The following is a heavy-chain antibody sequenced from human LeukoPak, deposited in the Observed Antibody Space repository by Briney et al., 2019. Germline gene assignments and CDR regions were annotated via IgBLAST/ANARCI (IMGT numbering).Heavy chain of an antibody. V-gene: IGHV1-2*02. CDR2: IDPNSGGT. J-gene: IGHJ4*02. Sequence: ASVKVSCKASRFTFNDYYIHWVRQAPGQGLEWMGWIDPNSGGTHYAQNFQGRVTVTRDASNYTVYMDLTSLRSDDTAVYYCAEGYSYGYHPFDYWGQGTLITASS. CDR1: RFTFNDYY. CDR3: AEGYSYGYHPFDY. D-gene: IGHD5-18*01.